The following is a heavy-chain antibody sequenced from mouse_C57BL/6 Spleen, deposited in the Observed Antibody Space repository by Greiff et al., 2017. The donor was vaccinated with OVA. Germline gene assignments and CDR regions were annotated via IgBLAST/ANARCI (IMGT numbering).Heavy chain of an antibody. J-gene: IGHJ3*01. D-gene: IGHD1-1*02. CDR2: IHPNSGST. CDR1: GYTFTSYW. V-gene: IGHV1-64*01. CDR3: ARVGGGYWFAY. Sequence: VQLQQPGAELVKPGASVKLSCKASGYTFTSYWMHWVKQRPGQGLEWIGMIHPNSGSTNYNEKFKSKDTLTVDKSSSTAYMQLSSLTSEDSAVYYCARVGGGYWFAYWGQGTLVTVSA.